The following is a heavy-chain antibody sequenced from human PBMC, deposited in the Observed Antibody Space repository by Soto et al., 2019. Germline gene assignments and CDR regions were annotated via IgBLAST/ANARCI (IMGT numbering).Heavy chain of an antibody. V-gene: IGHV1-58*01. CDR1: GFTFTSSA. CDR2: IVVGSGNT. J-gene: IGHJ5*02. CDR3: AAVQHCSSTSCYIGFIWFDP. D-gene: IGHD2-2*02. Sequence: SVKVSCKASGFTFTSSAVQWVRQARGQRLEWIGWIVVGSGNTNYAQKFQERVTITRDMSTSTAYMELSSLRSEDTAVYCCAAVQHCSSTSCYIGFIWFDPWGQGTLVTVSS.